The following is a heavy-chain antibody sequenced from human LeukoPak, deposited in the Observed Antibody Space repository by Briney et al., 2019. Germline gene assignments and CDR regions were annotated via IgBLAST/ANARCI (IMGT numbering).Heavy chain of an antibody. D-gene: IGHD3-9*01. V-gene: IGHV3-7*03. Sequence: SGGSLRLSCAASGFTFSSHWMNWARQAPGKGLEWVANIKQDGSEKNYVDSVKGRFTISRDNAKNSLYLQMNNLRVEDTAMYYCAGGTGFIIKDWGQGTLVTVSS. CDR3: AGGTGFIIKD. CDR2: IKQDGSEK. CDR1: GFTFSSHW. J-gene: IGHJ4*02.